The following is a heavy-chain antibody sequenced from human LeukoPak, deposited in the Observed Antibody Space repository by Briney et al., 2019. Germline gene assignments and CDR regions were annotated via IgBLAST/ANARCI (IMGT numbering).Heavy chain of an antibody. D-gene: IGHD6-6*01. Sequence: SVKVSCKASGYTFTSYGISWVRQAPGQGLEWMGGIIPIFGTANYAQKFQGRVTITADESTSTAYMELSSLRSEDTAVYYCARVGTRSIAARPLDAFDIWGQGTMVTVSS. CDR2: IIPIFGTA. J-gene: IGHJ3*02. CDR3: ARVGTRSIAARPLDAFDI. CDR1: GYTFTSYG. V-gene: IGHV1-69*13.